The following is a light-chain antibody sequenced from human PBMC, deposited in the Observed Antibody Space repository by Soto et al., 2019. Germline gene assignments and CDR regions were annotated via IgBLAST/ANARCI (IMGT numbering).Light chain of an antibody. V-gene: IGLV2-14*01. Sequence: QSVLTQPASVSGSPGQTITISCTGTSSVIGGYNAVSWYQHHPGKAPKLIIYEVTHRPSGVSDRFSASKSGNTASLTISGLQAEDEADYYCNSFRVSHLYVFGTGTKVTVL. CDR1: SSVIGGYNA. J-gene: IGLJ1*01. CDR2: EVT. CDR3: NSFRVSHLYV.